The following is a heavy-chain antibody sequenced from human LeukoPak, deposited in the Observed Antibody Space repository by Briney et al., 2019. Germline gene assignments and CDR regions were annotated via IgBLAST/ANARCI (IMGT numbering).Heavy chain of an antibody. J-gene: IGHJ4*02. CDR1: GFTLSSHS. CDR2: ISSSSSYI. CDR3: AKEGYYDSSGYRLPLDY. V-gene: IGHV3-21*04. Sequence: GGSLRLSCVVSGFTLSSHSINWVRQAPGKGLEWVSSISSSSSYIYYTDSVKGRFTISRDNAKNSLYLQLNSLRADDTAVYYCAKEGYYDSSGYRLPLDYWGQGTLVTVSS. D-gene: IGHD3-22*01.